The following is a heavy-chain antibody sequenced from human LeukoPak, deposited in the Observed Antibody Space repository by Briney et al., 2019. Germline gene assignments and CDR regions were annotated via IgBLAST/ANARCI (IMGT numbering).Heavy chain of an antibody. CDR3: AREYGSGSYTGIDY. D-gene: IGHD3-10*01. J-gene: IGHJ4*02. CDR1: GYTFTGYY. Sequence: ASVKVSCKASGYTFTGYYMHWVRQAPGQGLEWMGWINANSGGTNYAQKFQGRVTMTTDTSTNTGYMELRSLRSDDTAVYYCAREYGSGSYTGIDYWGQGTLVTVSS. V-gene: IGHV1-2*02. CDR2: INANSGGT.